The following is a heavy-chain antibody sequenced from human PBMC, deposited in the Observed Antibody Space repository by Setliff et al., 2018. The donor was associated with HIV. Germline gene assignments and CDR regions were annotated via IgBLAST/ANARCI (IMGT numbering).Heavy chain of an antibody. D-gene: IGHD2-2*01. CDR1: GGSISSGDYY. Sequence: PSETLSLTCTVSGGSISSGDYYWSWIRQPPGKGLEWIGYIHYSGSTYYNPSLKSRVTISVDTSKNQFSLKLSSVTAADTAVYYCARGGCSSTSCYNYYYYGMDVWGQGTTVTVSS. CDR3: ARGGCSSTSCYNYYYYGMDV. J-gene: IGHJ6*02. CDR2: IHYSGST. V-gene: IGHV4-30-4*08.